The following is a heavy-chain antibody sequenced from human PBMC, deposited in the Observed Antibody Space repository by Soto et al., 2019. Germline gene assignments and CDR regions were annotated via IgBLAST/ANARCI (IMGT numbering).Heavy chain of an antibody. CDR1: GGSISSYY. D-gene: IGHD1-1*01. CDR3: ARGTPSHRIGRSRRGPWFDP. Sequence: PSEPLSLTCTVSGGSISSYYWSWIRQPPGKGLEWIGYMYYGGRTNYNPSLKSRVTISVDTSKMQVSLKLSSVTAADTAVYFCARGTPSHRIGRSRRGPWFDPWGQGTVVT. CDR2: MYYGGRT. V-gene: IGHV4-59*08. J-gene: IGHJ5*02.